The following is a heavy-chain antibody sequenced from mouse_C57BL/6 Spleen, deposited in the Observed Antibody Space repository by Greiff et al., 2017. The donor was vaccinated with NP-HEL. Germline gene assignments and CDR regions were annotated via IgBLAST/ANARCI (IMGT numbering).Heavy chain of an antibody. V-gene: IGHV1-55*01. CDR2: IYPGSGST. CDR3: ARWGGY. CDR1: GYTFTSYW. J-gene: IGHJ4*01. Sequence: QVQLQQPGAELVKPGASVKMSCKASGYTFTSYWITWVKQRPGQGLEWIGDIYPGSGSTNYNEKFKGKATFTADTSSNTAYMQLSSLTTEDSAIYYCARWGGYWGQGTSVTVSS.